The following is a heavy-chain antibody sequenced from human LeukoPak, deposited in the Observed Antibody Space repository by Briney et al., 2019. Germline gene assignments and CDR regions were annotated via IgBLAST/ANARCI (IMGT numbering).Heavy chain of an antibody. CDR3: ARAYSGSGLKRGSYYYYYYMDV. J-gene: IGHJ6*03. Sequence: ASVKVSCKASGYTFTSYDINWVRQATGQGLEWMGWMNPNSGNTGYAQKFQGRVTITRNSSISTAYMELSSLRSEDTAAYYCARAYSGSGLKRGSYYYYYYMDVWGKGTTVTVSS. V-gene: IGHV1-8*03. D-gene: IGHD3-10*01. CDR2: MNPNSGNT. CDR1: GYTFTSYD.